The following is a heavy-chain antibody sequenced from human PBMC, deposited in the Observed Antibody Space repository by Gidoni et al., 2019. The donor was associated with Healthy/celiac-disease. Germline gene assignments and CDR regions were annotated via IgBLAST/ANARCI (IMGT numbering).Heavy chain of an antibody. CDR3: ARSTASVTTVTQYFDY. J-gene: IGHJ4*02. CDR2: INQSGST. Sequence: QVQLQQWGAGLLKPSETLSLTCAVYGGSFRGYYWSWIRQPPGKGLEWIGEINQSGSTNYNPSRKSRVTISVDTSKNQFSRKLSSVTAADTAVYDWARSTASVTTVTQYFDYWGQGTLVTVSS. V-gene: IGHV4-34*01. CDR1: GGSFRGYY. D-gene: IGHD4-17*01.